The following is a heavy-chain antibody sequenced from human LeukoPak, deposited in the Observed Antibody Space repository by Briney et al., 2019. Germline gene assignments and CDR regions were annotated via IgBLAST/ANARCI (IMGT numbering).Heavy chain of an antibody. Sequence: GGSLRLSCAASGFTFSSYAMSWVRQAPGKGLEWVSAISSNGGGTYYADSVKGRFTISRDTPKSTLYLQMNTLRAEDTAVYYWAKGFCTSANCYFRKGMDVGGQGATVTVS. CDR1: GFTFSSYA. CDR3: AKGFCTSANCYFRKGMDV. V-gene: IGHV3-23*01. D-gene: IGHD2-2*01. CDR2: ISSNGGGT. J-gene: IGHJ6*02.